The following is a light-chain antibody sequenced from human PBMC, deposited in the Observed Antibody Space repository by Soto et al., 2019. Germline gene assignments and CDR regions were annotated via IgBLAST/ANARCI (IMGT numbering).Light chain of an antibody. J-gene: IGKJ4*01. V-gene: IGKV4-1*01. Sequence: DIVITQSPDSLAVSLGERATINCKSSQSVLYSTNNYNYLAWYQQKPGQPPKLLITWASTREPGVSGRFSGSGFATDFTLTISSLRSEDVAVYYCQQYYDTPLTFGGGTKVEIK. CDR3: QQYYDTPLT. CDR1: QSVLYSTNNYNY. CDR2: WAS.